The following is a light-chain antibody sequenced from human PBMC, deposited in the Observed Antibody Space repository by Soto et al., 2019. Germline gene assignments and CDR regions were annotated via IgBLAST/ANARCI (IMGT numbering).Light chain of an antibody. CDR2: EES. J-gene: IGKJ4*01. CDR1: QAITNN. CDR3: QQVKSYPRT. V-gene: IGKV1-9*01. Sequence: DIHLTQSPSSLSASVGDRFTITCRASQAITNNLAWYQQKPGNPPRLLIYEESTLHSGVPSRFSGRKVGTQFILTIDSLQPEDFATYYCQQVKSYPRTFGGGTKVEIK.